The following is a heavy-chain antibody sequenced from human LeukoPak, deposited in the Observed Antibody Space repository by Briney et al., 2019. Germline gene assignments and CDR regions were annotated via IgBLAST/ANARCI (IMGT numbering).Heavy chain of an antibody. D-gene: IGHD2-15*01. V-gene: IGHV2-5*02. CDR1: GFSLSTSRVG. Sequence: ESGPTLVKPTQTLTLTCTFSGFSLSTSRVGVGWIRQPPGKALEWLALIYWDDDKRYSPSLKSRLTITKDTSKNQVVLTMTNMDPVDTATYYCAHRRGVGYCSGGSCYSDGYNWFDPWGQGTLVTVSS. CDR2: IYWDDDK. J-gene: IGHJ5*02. CDR3: AHRRGVGYCSGGSCYSDGYNWFDP.